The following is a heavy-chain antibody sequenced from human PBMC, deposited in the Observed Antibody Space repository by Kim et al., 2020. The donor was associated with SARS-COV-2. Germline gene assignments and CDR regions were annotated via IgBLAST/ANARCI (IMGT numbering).Heavy chain of an antibody. J-gene: IGHJ4*01. Sequence: GGSLRLSCAASGFTFSASAMHWVRQASGKGLEWVGRIRSKPNNYATSYAASVTCRFTISRDESTNQVYLQMDSLKTDHTAVYFCSRHSGKHGDRGFDNWG. CDR3: SRHSGKHGDRGFDN. CDR2: IRSKPNNYAT. D-gene: IGHD4-17*01. CDR1: GFTFSASA. V-gene: IGHV3-73*01.